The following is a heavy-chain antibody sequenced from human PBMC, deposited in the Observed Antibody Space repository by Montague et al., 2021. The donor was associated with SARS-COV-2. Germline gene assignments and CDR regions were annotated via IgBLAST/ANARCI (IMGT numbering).Heavy chain of an antibody. CDR3: ARALVPEEWLFGGDYYYYMDV. J-gene: IGHJ6*03. Sequence: SETLSLTCTVSGGSISSYYWSWIRQPPGKGLEWIGYIYYSGSTNYNPSLKSRVTISVDTSKNQFSLKLSSVTAADTAVYYCARALVPEEWLFGGDYYYYMDVWGKGTPVTVSS. CDR1: GGSISSYY. D-gene: IGHD3-3*01. CDR2: IYYSGST. V-gene: IGHV4-59*01.